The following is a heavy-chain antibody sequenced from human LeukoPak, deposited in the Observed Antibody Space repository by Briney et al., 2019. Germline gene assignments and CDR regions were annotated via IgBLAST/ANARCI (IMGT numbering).Heavy chain of an antibody. Sequence: GGSLRLSCAASGFTFSSYSMNWVRQAPGKGLEWVSSISSSSSYIYYADSVKGRFTISRDNAKNSLYLQMNSLRAEDTAVYYCARETFMVRGVIIDYWGQGTLVTVSS. CDR1: GFTFSSYS. D-gene: IGHD3-10*01. CDR3: ARETFMVRGVIIDY. V-gene: IGHV3-21*01. CDR2: ISSSSSYI. J-gene: IGHJ4*02.